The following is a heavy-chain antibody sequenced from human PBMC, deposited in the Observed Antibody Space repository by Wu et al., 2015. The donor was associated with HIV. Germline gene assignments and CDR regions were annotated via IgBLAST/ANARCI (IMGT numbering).Heavy chain of an antibody. CDR2: IIPIFGTA. D-gene: IGHD3-22*01. CDR3: ARETYYYDSSGPGDTYYFDY. J-gene: IGHJ4*02. CDR1: GGTFSSYA. V-gene: IGHV1-69*05. Sequence: QVQLVQSGAEVKKPGSSVKVSCKASGGTFSSYAISWVRQAPGQGLEWMGGIIPIFGTANYAQKFQGRVTITTDESTSTAYMELSSLRSEDTAVYYCARETYYYDSSGPGDTYYFDYWGQGTLVTVSS.